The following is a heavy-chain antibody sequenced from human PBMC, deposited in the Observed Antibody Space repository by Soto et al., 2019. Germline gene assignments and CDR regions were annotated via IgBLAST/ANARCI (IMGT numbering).Heavy chain of an antibody. Sequence: TSETLCLTCAVYGGSFSGYYWSWIRQPPGKGLEWIGEINHSGSTNYNPSLKSRVTISVDTSKNQFSLKLSSVTAADTAVYYCASSFTVPAAIGYWGQGTLVTVSS. J-gene: IGHJ4*02. D-gene: IGHD2-2*02. V-gene: IGHV4-34*01. CDR1: GGSFSGYY. CDR3: ASSFTVPAAIGY. CDR2: INHSGST.